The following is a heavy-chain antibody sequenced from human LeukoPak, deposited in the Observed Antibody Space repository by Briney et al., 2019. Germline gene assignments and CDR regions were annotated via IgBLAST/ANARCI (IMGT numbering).Heavy chain of an antibody. CDR2: IYYSGST. CDR1: GGSISSGGYY. J-gene: IGHJ4*01. Sequence: SETLSLTCTVSGGSISSGGYYWSWIRQHPGKGLEWIGYIYYSGSTYYNPSLNSRVTISVDTSKNQFSLKLSSVTAADTAVYYWSRRKGLIQFQPPPPQWGQGTPVTVSS. D-gene: IGHD2-2*01. CDR3: SRRKGLIQFQPPPPQ. V-gene: IGHV4-31*03.